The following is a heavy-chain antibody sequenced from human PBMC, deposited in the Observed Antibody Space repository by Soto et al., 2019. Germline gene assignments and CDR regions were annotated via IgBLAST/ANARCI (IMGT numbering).Heavy chain of an antibody. Sequence: GGSLILSCLASGFSFNSFNMNWIRRAPGRGLEWVASISVSGDNIYYGDSMQVRFTISRDNSKRSAFLDLNSLRVEDTAVYYCARDLGLLKSMFDYWGQGTLVTVSS. CDR1: GFSFNSFN. CDR2: ISVSGDNI. CDR3: ARDLGLLKSMFDY. D-gene: IGHD2-8*01. V-gene: IGHV3-21*01. J-gene: IGHJ4*02.